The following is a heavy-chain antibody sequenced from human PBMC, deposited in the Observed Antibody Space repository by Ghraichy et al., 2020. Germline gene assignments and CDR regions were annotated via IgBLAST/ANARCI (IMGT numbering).Heavy chain of an antibody. CDR2: IIPILGIA. D-gene: IGHD3-16*01. J-gene: IGHJ6*02. CDR1: GGTFSSYT. V-gene: IGHV1-69*02. Sequence: SVKVSCKASGGTFSSYTISWVRQAPGQGLEWMGRIIPILGIANYAQKFQGRVTITADKSTSTAYMELSSLRSEDTAVYYCAQLRLGELYTERGLSGMDVWGQGTTVTVSS. CDR3: AQLRLGELYTERGLSGMDV.